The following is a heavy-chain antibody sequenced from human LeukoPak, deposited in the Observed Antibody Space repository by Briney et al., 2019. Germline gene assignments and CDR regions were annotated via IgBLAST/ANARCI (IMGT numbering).Heavy chain of an antibody. CDR2: IYYSGST. D-gene: IGHD5-18*01. J-gene: IGHJ5*02. CDR1: GGSISSGSYY. Sequence: SETLSLTCTVSGGSISSGSYYWSWIRQPAGKGLEWIGSIYYSGSTYYNPSLKSRVTISVDTSKNQFSLKLSSVTAADTAVYYCARVARGYSYGFLIWFDPWGQGTLVTVSS. V-gene: IGHV4-39*07. CDR3: ARVARGYSYGFLIWFDP.